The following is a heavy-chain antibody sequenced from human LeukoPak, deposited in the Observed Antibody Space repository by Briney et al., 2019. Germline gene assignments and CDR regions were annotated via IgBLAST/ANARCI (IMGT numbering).Heavy chain of an antibody. V-gene: IGHV3-48*01. D-gene: IGHD6-19*01. Sequence: GGSLRLSCAASGFIFSSYSMNWVRQAPGKGLEWVSYISNTRSTIFYADSVKGRFTISRENAKNALYLQMDSLRAEDTAVYYCARGRQGWLRAFDMWGQGTMVTVSS. CDR2: ISNTRSTI. CDR3: ARGRQGWLRAFDM. CDR1: GFIFSSYS. J-gene: IGHJ3*02.